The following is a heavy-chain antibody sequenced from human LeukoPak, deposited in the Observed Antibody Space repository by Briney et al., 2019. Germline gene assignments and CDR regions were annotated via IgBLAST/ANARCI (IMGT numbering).Heavy chain of an antibody. D-gene: IGHD3-22*01. CDR3: ARDEPLYYYDSSGYGY. V-gene: IGHV1-3*01. Sequence: ASVKVSCKASGYTFTSYAMHWVRQAPGQRLEWMGWINAGNGNTKYSQKFQGRVTITRDTSASTAYMELSSLRSEDTAVYYCARDEPLYYYDSSGYGYWGQGTLVTVSS. CDR2: INAGNGNT. J-gene: IGHJ4*02. CDR1: GYTFTSYA.